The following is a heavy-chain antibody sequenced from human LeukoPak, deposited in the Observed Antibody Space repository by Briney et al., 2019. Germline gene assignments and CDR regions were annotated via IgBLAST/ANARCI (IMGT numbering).Heavy chain of an antibody. CDR1: GFTFSSYE. V-gene: IGHV3-48*03. Sequence: GGSLRLSCAASGFTFSSYEMNWVRQAPGKGLEWVSYLTNTGSTIYYADSVKGRFTISRDNAKNSLYLQMNSLRAEDTAVYYCGTIYGGNGYWGQGTLVTVSS. CDR3: GTIYGGNGY. J-gene: IGHJ4*02. CDR2: LTNTGSTI. D-gene: IGHD4-23*01.